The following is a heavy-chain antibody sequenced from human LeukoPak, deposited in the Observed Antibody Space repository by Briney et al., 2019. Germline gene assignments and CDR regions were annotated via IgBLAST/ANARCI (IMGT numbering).Heavy chain of an antibody. D-gene: IGHD3-22*01. J-gene: IGHJ3*02. V-gene: IGHV4-59*01. CDR1: GGSISSYY. CDR3: ARFDFYDSSGYSPSHAFDI. CDR2: IYYSGST. Sequence: PSETLSLTCTVSGGSISSYYWSWIRQPPGKGLEWMGYIYYSGSTNYNPSLKSRVTISVDTSKNQFSLKLSSVTAADTAVYYCARFDFYDSSGYSPSHAFDIWGQGTMVTVSS.